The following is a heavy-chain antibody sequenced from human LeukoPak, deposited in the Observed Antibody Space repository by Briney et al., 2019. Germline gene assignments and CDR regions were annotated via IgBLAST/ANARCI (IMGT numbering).Heavy chain of an antibody. J-gene: IGHJ4*02. V-gene: IGHV3-23*01. Sequence: GGSLRLSCAASGFTFSSYAMSWVRQAPGKGLEWVSAISGSGGSTYYADSVKGRFTISRDNSKNPLYLQMNSLRAEDTAVYYCAKALYYDFWSGYSNYWGQGTLVTVSS. CDR3: AKALYYDFWSGYSNY. D-gene: IGHD3-3*01. CDR1: GFTFSSYA. CDR2: ISGSGGST.